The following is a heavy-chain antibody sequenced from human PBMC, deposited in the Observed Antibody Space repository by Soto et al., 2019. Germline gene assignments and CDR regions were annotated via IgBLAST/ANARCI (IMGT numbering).Heavy chain of an antibody. CDR1: GGSISSYY. D-gene: IGHD2-8*01. CDR2: IYYSGST. J-gene: IGHJ3*02. V-gene: IGHV4-59*01. CDR3: ARVSLGYCTNGVCPDAFDI. Sequence: SETLSLTCTVSGGSISSYYWSWIRQPPGKGLEWIGYIYYSGSTNYNPSLKSRVTISVDTSKNQFSLKLSSVTAADTAVYYCARVSLGYCTNGVCPDAFDIWGQGTMVTVSS.